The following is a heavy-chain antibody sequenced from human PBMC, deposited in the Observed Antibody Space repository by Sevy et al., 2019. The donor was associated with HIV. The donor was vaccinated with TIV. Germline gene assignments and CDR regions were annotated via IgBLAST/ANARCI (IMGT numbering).Heavy chain of an antibody. D-gene: IGHD1-20*01. CDR1: GGSLSDHY. V-gene: IGHV4-34*01. Sequence: SETLSLTCAVYGGSLSDHYWSWIRQPPGKGLEWIGEVSRSGSTSYNASLARRLTISLDTSKNQFSLKLNSLTAADTAMYYCARSMAKPITGPVGLCFRLYSNWFDPWGQGTWVTVSS. J-gene: IGHJ5*02. CDR2: VSRSGST. CDR3: ARSMAKPITGPVGLCFRLYSNWFDP.